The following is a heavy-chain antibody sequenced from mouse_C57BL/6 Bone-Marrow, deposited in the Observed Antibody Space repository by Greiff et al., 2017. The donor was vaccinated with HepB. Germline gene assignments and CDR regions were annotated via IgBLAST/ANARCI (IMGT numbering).Heavy chain of an antibody. Sequence: DVKLVESGPELVKPGDSVKISCKASGYSFTGYFMNWVMQSHGKSLEWIGRINPYNGDTFYNQKFKGKATLTVDKSSSTAHMELRSLTSEDSAVYYCARADYYGSSFYFDYWGQGTTLTVSS. V-gene: IGHV1-20*01. D-gene: IGHD1-1*01. CDR2: INPYNGDT. CDR3: ARADYYGSSFYFDY. CDR1: GYSFTGYF. J-gene: IGHJ2*01.